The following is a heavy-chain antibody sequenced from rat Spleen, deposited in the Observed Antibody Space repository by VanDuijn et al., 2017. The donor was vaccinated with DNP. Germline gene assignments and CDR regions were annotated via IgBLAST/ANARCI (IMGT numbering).Heavy chain of an antibody. D-gene: IGHD1-11*01. CDR3: TTDFERGY. Sequence: EVQLVESGGGLVQPGRSLKLSCVASGFTFNNYWMYWFRQAPGKGLEWLASITSNGGNTYYLDSVKGRFTISRDNAKSTLYLQMDSLRSEETATYYCTTDFERGYWGQGVMVTVSS. CDR2: ITSNGGNT. V-gene: IGHV5-31*01. J-gene: IGHJ2*01. CDR1: GFTFNNYW.